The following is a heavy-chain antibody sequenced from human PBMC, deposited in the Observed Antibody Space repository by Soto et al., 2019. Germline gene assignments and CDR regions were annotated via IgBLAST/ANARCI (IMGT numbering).Heavy chain of an antibody. Sequence: SETLSLTCAVSGYSISSGYYWSWIRQPPGKGLEWIGYIYYSGSTYYNPSLKSRVTISVDTSKNQFSLKLSSVTAADTAVYYCARAAYYDFWSGPSPATNWFDPWGQGTLVTVSS. CDR1: GYSISSGYY. D-gene: IGHD3-3*01. J-gene: IGHJ5*02. V-gene: IGHV4-30-4*01. CDR3: ARAAYYDFWSGPSPATNWFDP. CDR2: IYYSGST.